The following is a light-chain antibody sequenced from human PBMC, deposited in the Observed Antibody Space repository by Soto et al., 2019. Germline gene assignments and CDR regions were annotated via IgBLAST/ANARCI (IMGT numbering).Light chain of an antibody. CDR2: AAS. CDR1: QDIAIY. J-gene: IGKJ4*01. CDR3: QQLRMYPST. V-gene: IGKV1-9*01. Sequence: IPITQSPSSLSASVGARVTITCRASQDIAIYLAWYQQKPGEAPKLLIYAASTLYGGVPSRFSGIVSGTDGALTITSLKAEDGETDEGQQLRMYPSTFGGGTKVDIK.